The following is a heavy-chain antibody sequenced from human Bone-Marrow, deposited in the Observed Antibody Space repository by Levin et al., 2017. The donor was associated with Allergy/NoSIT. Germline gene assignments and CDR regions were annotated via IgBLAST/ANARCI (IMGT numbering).Heavy chain of an antibody. CDR1: GVTFSDYY. CDR2: ISGSGNTI. V-gene: IGHV3-11*01. D-gene: IGHD4-11*01. CDR3: SRDTTVFFRGAGGTDS. Sequence: GESLKISCAASGVTFSDYYMSWIRQAPGKGLEWVSYISGSGNTIYYADSVKGRFTISRDNAKTSIYLQMDSLRAEDTAMYYCSRDTTVFFRGAGGTDSWGQGTLVTVSA. J-gene: IGHJ4*02.